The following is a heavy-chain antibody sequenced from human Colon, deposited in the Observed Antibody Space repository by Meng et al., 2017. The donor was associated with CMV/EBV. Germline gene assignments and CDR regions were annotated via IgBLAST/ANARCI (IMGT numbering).Heavy chain of an antibody. D-gene: IGHD2-2*01. V-gene: IGHV3-23*01. CDR3: AKDHGSTNTCLDY. CDR1: GFTFSSFG. Sequence: GESLKISCAASGFTFSSFGMSWVRQAPGKGLEWVLGITDGERSIYHADSAKGRFTISRDNSKGTLYLEMSSLRAEDTAVYYCAKDHGSTNTCLDYWGQGTLVTVSS. J-gene: IGHJ4*02. CDR2: ITDGERSI.